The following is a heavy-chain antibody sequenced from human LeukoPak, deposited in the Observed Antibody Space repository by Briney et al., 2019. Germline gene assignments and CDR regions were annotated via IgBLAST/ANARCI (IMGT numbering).Heavy chain of an antibody. Sequence: PGRSLRLSCAASGFTFSSYGMHWVRQAPGKGLEWVAVIWYDGSNKYYADSVKGRFTISRDNSKNTLYLQMNSLRAEDTAVYYCARTYDMSAFDIWGQGTMVTVSS. J-gene: IGHJ3*02. V-gene: IGHV3-33*01. CDR2: IWYDGSNK. CDR1: GFTFSSYG. CDR3: ARTYDMSAFDI. D-gene: IGHD3-22*01.